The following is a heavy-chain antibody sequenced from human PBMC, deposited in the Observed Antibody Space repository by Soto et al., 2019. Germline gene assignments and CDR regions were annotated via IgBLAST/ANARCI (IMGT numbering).Heavy chain of an antibody. CDR2: IYRSGTT. D-gene: IGHD1-26*01. J-gene: IGHJ4*02. V-gene: IGHV4-38-2*01. CDR1: KFSISSGYY. Sequence: PPQILSLTCCVSKFSISSGYYWGWIRQSPGKGLEWIASIYRSGTTSYNPSLKSRVTISVDPSKNQFSLMLTAVTAADTAVYYCARTHSGSYYSVFNYWGRGSLVTVSS. CDR3: ARTHSGSYYSVFNY.